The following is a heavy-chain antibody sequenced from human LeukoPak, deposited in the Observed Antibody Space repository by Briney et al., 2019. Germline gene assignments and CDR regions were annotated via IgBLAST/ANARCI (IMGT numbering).Heavy chain of an antibody. V-gene: IGHV3-23*01. D-gene: IGHD3-3*01. CDR3: AKDVHYDFWSGFDY. CDR2: ISGGGGSS. Sequence: GGSLRLSCAASGFTFSSYAMSWVRQAPGKGLEWVSVISGGGGSSYYADSVKGRFTISRENSKNTLYLQMNSLRAEDTAVYYCAKDVHYDFWSGFDYWGQGTLVTVSS. CDR1: GFTFSSYA. J-gene: IGHJ4*02.